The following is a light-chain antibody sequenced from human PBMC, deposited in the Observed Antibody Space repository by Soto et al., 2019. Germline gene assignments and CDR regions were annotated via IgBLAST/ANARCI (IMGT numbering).Light chain of an antibody. CDR2: EVS. Sequence: QSVLTQPPSASGSPGQSVTISCTGTSSDVGAYKYVSWYQQYPGKAPKLLIYEVSKRPSGVPDRFSGSKSGNTASLTVSGLQAEDEADYYCSSYAGSDTFVFGTGTKLTVL. J-gene: IGLJ1*01. V-gene: IGLV2-8*01. CDR1: SSDVGAYKY. CDR3: SSYAGSDTFV.